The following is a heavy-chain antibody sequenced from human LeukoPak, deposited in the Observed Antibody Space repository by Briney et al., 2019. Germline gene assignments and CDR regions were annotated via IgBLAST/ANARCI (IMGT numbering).Heavy chain of an antibody. CDR3: AKSVTPVTTASLDY. J-gene: IGHJ4*02. V-gene: IGHV3-30*18. CDR2: ISYEGNNK. CDR1: GFTFSNYD. D-gene: IGHD4-17*01. Sequence: GGSLRLSCAASGFTFSNYDMHWVRQAPGKGLEWVAVISYEGNNKYYADSVKGRFTISRDNSKNTLYVQMNSLRAEDTAVYYCAKSVTPVTTASLDYWGQGTLVTVSS.